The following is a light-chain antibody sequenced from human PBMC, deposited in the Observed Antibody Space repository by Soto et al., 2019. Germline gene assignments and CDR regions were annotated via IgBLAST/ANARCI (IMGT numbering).Light chain of an antibody. CDR1: STDVGSYNY. CDR2: DVT. J-gene: IGLJ2*01. V-gene: IGLV2-14*03. Sequence: QSALTQPASVSGSPGQSITISCTGTSTDVGSYNYVCWFQQYPGKAPKLIIYDVTNRPSGVSNRFSGSKSGTTASLTISGLQPEDEADYYCSSYTTRVALGVRFGGGTQLTVL. CDR3: SSYTTRVALGVR.